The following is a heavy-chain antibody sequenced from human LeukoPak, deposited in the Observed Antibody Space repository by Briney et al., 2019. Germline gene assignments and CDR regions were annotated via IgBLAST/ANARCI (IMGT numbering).Heavy chain of an antibody. D-gene: IGHD2-15*01. Sequence: PGGPLRLSCAASGFTFSSYAMHWVRQAPGKGLEWVAVISYDGSNKYYADSVKGRFTISRDNSKNTLYLQMNSLRAEDTAVYYCARGRPSSEGYFDYWGQGTLVTVSS. CDR1: GFTFSSYA. CDR3: ARGRPSSEGYFDY. CDR2: ISYDGSNK. J-gene: IGHJ4*02. V-gene: IGHV3-30*04.